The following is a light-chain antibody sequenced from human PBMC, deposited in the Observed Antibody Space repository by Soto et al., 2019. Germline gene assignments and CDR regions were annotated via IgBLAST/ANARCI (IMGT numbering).Light chain of an antibody. Sequence: EIVLTQSPVPLSLSPGELATLSLRASQSVSRNYLAWYQQKPGQAPRILIYGASSRATGIPDRFSGSGYGTDFNLTISRLEPEDFAVYYCQQYGSSPKTFGQGTKVDIK. CDR3: QQYGSSPKT. J-gene: IGKJ1*01. CDR2: GAS. CDR1: QSVSRNY. V-gene: IGKV3-20*01.